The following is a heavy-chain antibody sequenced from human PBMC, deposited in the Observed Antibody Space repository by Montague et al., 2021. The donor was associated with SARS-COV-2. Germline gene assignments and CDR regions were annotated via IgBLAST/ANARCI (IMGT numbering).Heavy chain of an antibody. CDR3: ARRARWNIVVVVGDRHAFDI. V-gene: IGHV4-39*01. D-gene: IGHD2-15*01. J-gene: IGHJ3*02. CDR2: IYYTGGP. CDR1: GGSISSSSYY. Sequence: SETRSLTCTVSGGSISSSSYYWGWIRQPPGKGLEWIGSIYYTGGPYYTPSLKSRVTISVDTSKNQFSLTLSSVTAADTAVYYCARRARWNIVVVVGDRHAFDIWGQGTMVTVSS.